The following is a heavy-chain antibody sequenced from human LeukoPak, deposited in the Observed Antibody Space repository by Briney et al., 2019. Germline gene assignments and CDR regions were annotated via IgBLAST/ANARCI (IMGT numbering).Heavy chain of an antibody. V-gene: IGHV3-49*03. D-gene: IGHD6-13*01. CDR3: TRASLRVIAAAGTFFDY. CDR2: IRSKAYGGTT. CDR1: GFTFGDYA. J-gene: IGHJ4*02. Sequence: TGGSLRLSCTASGFTFGDYAMSWFRQAPGKGLEWVGFIRSKAYGGTTEYAASVKGRFTISRDDSKSIAYLQMNSLKTEDTAVYYCTRASLRVIAAAGTFFDYWGQGTLVTVSS.